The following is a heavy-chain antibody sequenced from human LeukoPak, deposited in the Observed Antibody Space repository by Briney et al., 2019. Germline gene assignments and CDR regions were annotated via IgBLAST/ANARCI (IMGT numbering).Heavy chain of an antibody. D-gene: IGHD3-9*01. CDR2: IRFDGTIK. CDR3: ANGPHYQILTGYYKVRSHLDY. J-gene: IGHJ4*02. CDR1: GFTFNSYS. V-gene: IGHV3-30*02. Sequence: GGSLRLSCEASGFTFNSYSMNWVRQARGRGLEWVAFIRFDGTIKHYADSVKGRFTISRDNSKNTLYLQMNSLRAEDTAVYSCANGPHYQILTGYYKVRSHLDYWGQGTLVTVSS.